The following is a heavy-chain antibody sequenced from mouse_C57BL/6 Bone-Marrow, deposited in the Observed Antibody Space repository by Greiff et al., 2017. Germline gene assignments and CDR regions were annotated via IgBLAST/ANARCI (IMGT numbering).Heavy chain of an antibody. J-gene: IGHJ1*03. D-gene: IGHD2-3*01. CDR2: IDPENGDT. CDR1: GFNIKDDY. Sequence: LVESGAELVRPGASVKLSCTASGFNIKDDYMHWVKQRPEQGLEWIGWIDPENGDTEYASKFQGKATITADTSSNTAYLQLSSLTSEDTAVYYCTTLDGYYFYWYFDVWGTGTTVTVSS. V-gene: IGHV14-4*01. CDR3: TTLDGYYFYWYFDV.